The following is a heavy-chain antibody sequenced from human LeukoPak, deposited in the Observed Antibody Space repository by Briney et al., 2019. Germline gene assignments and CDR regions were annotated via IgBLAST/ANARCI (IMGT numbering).Heavy chain of an antibody. CDR2: IYYSGST. V-gene: IGHV4-59*01. Sequence: SETLSLTCTVSGGSISSYYWSWIRQPPGKGLEWIGYIYYSGSTNYNPSLKSRVTISVDTSKNQFSLKLSSVTAADTAVYYCARDRPREWFGESYEGAFDIWGQGTMVTVYS. CDR3: ARDRPREWFGESYEGAFDI. CDR1: GGSISSYY. D-gene: IGHD3-10*01. J-gene: IGHJ3*02.